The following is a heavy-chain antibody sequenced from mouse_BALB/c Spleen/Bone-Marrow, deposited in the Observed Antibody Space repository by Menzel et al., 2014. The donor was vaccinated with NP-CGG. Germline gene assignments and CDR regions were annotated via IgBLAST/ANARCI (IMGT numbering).Heavy chain of an antibody. CDR2: INPSTGYT. CDR3: APYSHEGVAY. D-gene: IGHD2-12*01. Sequence: VQLQQSGADLAKPGASVKMSCKASGYTFTSYWIHWVKQRPGQGLEWIGYINPSTGYTEYNQKFKDKATLTADKSSSTAYMQLSSLTAEDSAGYYCAPYSHEGVAYWGQGTLVTVSA. V-gene: IGHV1-7*01. J-gene: IGHJ3*01. CDR1: GYTFTSYW.